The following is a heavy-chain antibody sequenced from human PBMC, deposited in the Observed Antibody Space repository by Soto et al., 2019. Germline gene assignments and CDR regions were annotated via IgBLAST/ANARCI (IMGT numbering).Heavy chain of an antibody. D-gene: IGHD3-10*01. J-gene: IGHJ5*02. Sequence: ASVKVSCKASGYTFTGYYMHWVRQAPGQGLEWMGWINPNSGGTNYAQKFQGRVTMTRDTSISTAYMELSRLRSDDTAVYYCAMQPGGWFGELLHWFDPWGQGTLVTVSS. CDR3: AMQPGGWFGELLHWFDP. CDR1: GYTFTGYY. V-gene: IGHV1-2*02. CDR2: INPNSGGT.